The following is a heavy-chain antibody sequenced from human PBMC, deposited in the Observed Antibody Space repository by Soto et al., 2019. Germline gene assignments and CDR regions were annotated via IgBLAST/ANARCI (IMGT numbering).Heavy chain of an antibody. CDR3: AATRGVLKGYYFDY. Sequence: QVQLVESGGGVVQPGRSLRLSCAASGFTFSRYDMHWVRQAPGKGLEWVAVISYDGSNKYYADSVKGRFTISRDNSKNTLYLQMNSLRAEDTAVYYCAATRGVLKGYYFDYWGQGTLVTVSS. V-gene: IGHV3-30*03. CDR1: GFTFSRYD. D-gene: IGHD3-10*01. J-gene: IGHJ4*02. CDR2: ISYDGSNK.